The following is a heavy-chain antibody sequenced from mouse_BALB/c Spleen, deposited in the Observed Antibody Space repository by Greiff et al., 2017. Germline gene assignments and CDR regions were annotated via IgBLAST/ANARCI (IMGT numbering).Heavy chain of an antibody. D-gene: IGHD2-10*02. J-gene: IGHJ2*01. CDR3: ARSGYGNNFDY. Sequence: QVQLQQSGAELARPGASVKMSCKASGYTFTSYTMHWVKQRPGQGLEWIGYINPSTGYTEYNQKFKDKATLTADKSSSTAYMQLSSLTSEDSAVYYCARSGYGNNFDYWGQGTTLTVSS. V-gene: IGHV1-4*01. CDR1: GYTFTSYT. CDR2: INPSTGYT.